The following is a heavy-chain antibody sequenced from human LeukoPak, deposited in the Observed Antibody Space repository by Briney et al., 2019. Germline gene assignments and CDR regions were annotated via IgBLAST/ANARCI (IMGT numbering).Heavy chain of an antibody. Sequence: SETLSLTCTVSGGSISSSSYYWGWIRQPPGKGLEWIGNIYYSGNTYYNPSLKSRVTISVDTSKNQFSLKLSSVTAADTAVYYCARDGEMATIENYFDYWGQGTLVTVSS. CDR2: IYYSGNT. V-gene: IGHV4-39*02. CDR1: GGSISSSSYY. D-gene: IGHD5-24*01. J-gene: IGHJ4*02. CDR3: ARDGEMATIENYFDY.